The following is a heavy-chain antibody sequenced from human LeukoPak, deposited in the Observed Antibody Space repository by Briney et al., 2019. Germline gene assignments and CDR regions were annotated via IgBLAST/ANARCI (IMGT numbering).Heavy chain of an antibody. D-gene: IGHD4-17*01. CDR2: ISSSSSYM. J-gene: IGHJ4*02. CDR1: GFSFSSTA. V-gene: IGHV3-21*01. CDR3: AREGDYGDYFDY. Sequence: GGSLRLSCAASGFSFSSTAMNWVRQAPGKGLEWVSSISSSSSYMYYADSVKGRFTISRDNAKNSLYLQMNSLRAEDTAVYYCAREGDYGDYFDYWGQGTLVTVSS.